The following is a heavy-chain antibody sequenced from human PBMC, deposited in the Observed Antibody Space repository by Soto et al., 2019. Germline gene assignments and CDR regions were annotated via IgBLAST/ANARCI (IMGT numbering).Heavy chain of an antibody. CDR3: ARLPGGSYDFWSGYMYYFDY. V-gene: IGHV4-39*01. CDR1: GGSISSSSYY. J-gene: IGHJ4*02. CDR2: IYYSGST. Sequence: SETLSLTCTVSGGSISSSSYYWGWIRQPPXKGLEWIGSIYYSGSTYYNPSLKSRVTISVDTSKNQFSLKLSSVTAADTAVYYCARLPGGSYDFWSGYMYYFDYWGQGTLVTVSS. D-gene: IGHD3-3*01.